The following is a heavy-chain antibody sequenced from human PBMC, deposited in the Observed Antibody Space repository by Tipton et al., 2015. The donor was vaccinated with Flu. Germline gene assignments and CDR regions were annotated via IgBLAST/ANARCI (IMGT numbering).Heavy chain of an antibody. CDR3: ARYYYDSSGYPQGAYYFDY. Sequence: TLSLTCTVPGGSISSGSYYWSWIRQPAGKGLEWIVRIYTSGSTNYNPSLKSRVTISVDTSKNQFSLKLSSVTAADTAVYYCARYYYDSSGYPQGAYYFDYWGQGTLVTVSS. CDR2: IYTSGST. J-gene: IGHJ4*02. V-gene: IGHV4-61*02. D-gene: IGHD3-22*01. CDR1: GGSISSGSYY.